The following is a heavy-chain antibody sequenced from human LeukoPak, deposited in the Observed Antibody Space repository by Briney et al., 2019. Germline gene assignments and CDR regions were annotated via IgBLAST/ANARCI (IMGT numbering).Heavy chain of an antibody. CDR3: ARSFYYDSPDAFDI. CDR1: GDTFTSYG. CDR2: ISAYNGNT. D-gene: IGHD3-22*01. J-gene: IGHJ3*02. Sequence: ASVKVSCKASGDTFTSYGITWVRQAPGQGLEWMGWISAYNGNTNYAQKLQGRVTMTTDTSASTAYMELRSLRSDDTAVYYCARSFYYDSPDAFDIWGQGTMVTVSS. V-gene: IGHV1-18*01.